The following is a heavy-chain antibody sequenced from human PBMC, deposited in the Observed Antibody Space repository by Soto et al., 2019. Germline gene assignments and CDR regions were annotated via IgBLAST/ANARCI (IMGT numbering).Heavy chain of an antibody. D-gene: IGHD3-10*01. CDR2: INAGNGNT. CDR1: GYTFTSYG. J-gene: IGHJ6*02. CDR3: AKDGGYYYGSGSYFERSYYYGMDV. Sequence: ASLQVSCQASGYTFTSYGIHWVRPAPGQRLELPGWINAGNGNTKYSEKFQGRVTITRDTSASTAYLELNSLRAEDTAVYYCAKDGGYYYGSGSYFERSYYYGMDVWGQGTTGTV. V-gene: IGHV1-3*01.